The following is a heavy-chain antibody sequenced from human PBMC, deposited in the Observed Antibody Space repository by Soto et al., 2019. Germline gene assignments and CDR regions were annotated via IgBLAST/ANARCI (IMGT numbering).Heavy chain of an antibody. Sequence: TSETLSLTCTVSGGSISSYYWSWIRQPPGKGLEWIGYIYYSGSTNYNPSLKSRVTISVDTSKNQFSLKLSSVTAADTAVYYCARSARIAAAGTGDFDYWGQGTLVTVSS. CDR2: IYYSGST. CDR3: ARSARIAAAGTGDFDY. J-gene: IGHJ4*02. D-gene: IGHD6-13*01. V-gene: IGHV4-59*01. CDR1: GGSISSYY.